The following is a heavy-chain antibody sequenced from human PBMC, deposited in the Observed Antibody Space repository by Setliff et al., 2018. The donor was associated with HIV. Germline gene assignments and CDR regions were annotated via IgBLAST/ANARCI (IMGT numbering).Heavy chain of an antibody. CDR3: ARDLRVRYYYYYMDV. D-gene: IGHD2-21*01. Sequence: KPSETLSLTCSVSGGSISSSTYYWGWIRQPPGKGLAWIGDIFYTGSTYYNPSLKSRVTMSLDTSRNEVSLRLSSVTAADTAVYYCARDLRVRYYYYYMDVWGKGTTVTVSS. CDR1: GGSISSSTYY. J-gene: IGHJ6*03. V-gene: IGHV4-39*07. CDR2: IFYTGST.